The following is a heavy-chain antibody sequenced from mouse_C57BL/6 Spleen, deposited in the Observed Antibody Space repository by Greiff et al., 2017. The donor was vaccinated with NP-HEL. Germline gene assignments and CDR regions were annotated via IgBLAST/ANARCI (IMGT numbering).Heavy chain of an antibody. CDR2: INPNNGGT. Sequence: EVKVVESGPELVKPGASVKIPCKASGYTFTDYNMDWVKQSHGKSLEWIGDINPNNGGTIYNQKFKGKATLTVDKSSSTAYMELRSLTSEDTAVYYCARDFTRYFDVWGTGTTVTVSS. V-gene: IGHV1-18*01. CDR1: GYTFTDYN. D-gene: IGHD2-12*01. CDR3: ARDFTRYFDV. J-gene: IGHJ1*03.